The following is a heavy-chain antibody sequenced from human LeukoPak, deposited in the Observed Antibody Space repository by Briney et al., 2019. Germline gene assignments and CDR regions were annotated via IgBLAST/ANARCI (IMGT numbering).Heavy chain of an antibody. J-gene: IGHJ6*02. V-gene: IGHV3-53*01. Sequence: GGSLRLSCAASGFTVSSNYMSWVRQAPGKGLEWVSVIYSGGSTYYADSVKGRFTISRDNSKDTLYLQMNSLRAEDTAVYYCASSSSSNQYYYYGMDVWGQGTTVTVSS. CDR1: GFTVSSNY. D-gene: IGHD6-13*01. CDR2: IYSGGST. CDR3: ASSSSSNQYYYYGMDV.